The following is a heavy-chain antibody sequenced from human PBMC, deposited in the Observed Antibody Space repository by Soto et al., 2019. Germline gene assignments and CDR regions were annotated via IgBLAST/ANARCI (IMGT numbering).Heavy chain of an antibody. CDR3: ARLVAVAVYFDY. CDR2: IYYSGST. Sequence: SETLSLTCTVSGGSISSSSYYWGWIRQPPGKGLEWIGSIYYSGSTYYNPSLKSRVTISVDTSKNQFSLKLSSVTAADTAVYYCARLVAVAVYFDYWGQGTLVTVSS. CDR1: GGSISSSSYY. J-gene: IGHJ4*02. V-gene: IGHV4-39*01. D-gene: IGHD6-19*01.